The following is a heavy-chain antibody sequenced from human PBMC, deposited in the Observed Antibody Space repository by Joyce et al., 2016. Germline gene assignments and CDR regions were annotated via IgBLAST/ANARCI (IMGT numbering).Heavy chain of an antibody. D-gene: IGHD3-10*01. J-gene: IGHJ6*03. V-gene: IGHV2-5*02. CDR2: IYWENDK. Sequence: QITLKESGPTLVKPTQTLTLTCNFTGFSLDTRVVSVGWVRQPPGKALEWLALIYWENDKRYSPSLQSRLTIAKDTSKNQVVLTMTNLDPVDTATYYCAHSRYASGSYPDCSFYYYMDVWGKGTTVTVSS. CDR3: AHSRYASGSYPDCSFYYYMDV. CDR1: GFSLDTRVVS.